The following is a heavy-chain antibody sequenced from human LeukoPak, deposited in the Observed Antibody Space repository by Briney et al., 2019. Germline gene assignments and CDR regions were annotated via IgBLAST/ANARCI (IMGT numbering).Heavy chain of an antibody. CDR2: ISSSSSYI. CDR1: GFTFSSYM. Sequence: GGSLRLSCAASGFTFSSYMMNWVRQAPGKGLEWTSSISSSSSYIYNADSVKGRFTISRDNAKNSLYPQMNSLRAGDTAVYYCATYGITMIVVVIPMAFDYWGQGTLVTVSS. CDR3: ATYGITMIVVVIPMAFDY. D-gene: IGHD3-22*01. V-gene: IGHV3-21*04. J-gene: IGHJ4*02.